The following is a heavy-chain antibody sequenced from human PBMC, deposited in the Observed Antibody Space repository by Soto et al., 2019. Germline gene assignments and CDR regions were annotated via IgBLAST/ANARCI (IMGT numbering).Heavy chain of an antibody. CDR2: FDPEDGET. CDR1: GYTLTELS. CDR3: ATDIAVAGNGFAYYFDY. Sequence: GASVKVSCKVSGYTLTELSMHWVRQAPGKGLEWMGGFDPEDGETIYAQKFQGRVTMTEDTSTDTAYMELSSLRSEDTAVYYCATDIAVAGNGFAYYFDYWGQGTLVTVSS. J-gene: IGHJ4*02. V-gene: IGHV1-24*01. D-gene: IGHD6-19*01.